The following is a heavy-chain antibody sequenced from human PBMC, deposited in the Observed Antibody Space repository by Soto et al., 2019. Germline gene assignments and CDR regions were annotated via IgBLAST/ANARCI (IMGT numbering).Heavy chain of an antibody. J-gene: IGHJ6*02. CDR2: IIPIFGTA. Sequence: QVQLVQSGAEVKKPGSSVKVSCKASGGTFSSCAISWVRQAPGQGLEWMGGIIPIFGTANYAQKFQGRVTITADESTSTAYMELSSLRSEDTAVYYFASRYCSGGSCYSGNYYYYGMDVWGQWTTVTVSS. CDR3: ASRYCSGGSCYSGNYYYYGMDV. CDR1: GGTFSSCA. D-gene: IGHD2-15*01. V-gene: IGHV1-69*01.